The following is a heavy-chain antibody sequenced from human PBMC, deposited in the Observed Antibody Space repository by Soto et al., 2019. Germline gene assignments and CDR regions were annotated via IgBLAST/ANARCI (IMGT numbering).Heavy chain of an antibody. CDR3: ARGKEVAAAEYWFDP. CDR2: IYHSGSP. D-gene: IGHD6-13*01. J-gene: IGHJ5*02. V-gene: IGHV4-30-2*01. Sequence: QLQLQESGSGLVKPSQTLSLTCAVSGGSISSGGYSWSWIRQPPGKGLEWIGYIYHSGSPYYNPSTKSRITISGDRPQNQFSLKLSSETAADTAVYYCARGKEVAAAEYWFDPWGQGTLVAVSS. CDR1: GGSISSGGYS.